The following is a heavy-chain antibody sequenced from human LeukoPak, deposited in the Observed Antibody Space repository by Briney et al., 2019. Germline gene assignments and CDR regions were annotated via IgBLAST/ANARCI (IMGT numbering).Heavy chain of an antibody. J-gene: IGHJ4*02. D-gene: IGHD6-13*01. CDR2: IIPILDIA. V-gene: IGHV1-69*02. Sequence: SVKVSCKASGGTFSSYTISWVRQAPGQGLEWMGRIIPILDIANYAQKFQGRVTITADKSTSAAYMELSSLRSEDTAVYYCARTRGIAAAGYFDYWGQGTLVTVSS. CDR3: ARTRGIAAAGYFDY. CDR1: GGTFSSYT.